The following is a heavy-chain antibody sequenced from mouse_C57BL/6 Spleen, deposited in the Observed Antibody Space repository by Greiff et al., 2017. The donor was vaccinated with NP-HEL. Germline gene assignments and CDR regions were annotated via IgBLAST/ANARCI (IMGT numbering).Heavy chain of an antibody. J-gene: IGHJ2*01. V-gene: IGHV5-15*01. D-gene: IGHD2-4*01. CDR3: ARLGITGSYFDY. Sequence: EVNVVESGGGLVQPGGSLKLSCAASGFTFSDYGMAWVRQAPRKGPEWVAFISNLAYSIYYADTVTGRFTISRENAKNTLYLEMSSLRSEDTAMYYCARLGITGSYFDYWGQGTTLTVSS. CDR2: ISNLAYSI. CDR1: GFTFSDYG.